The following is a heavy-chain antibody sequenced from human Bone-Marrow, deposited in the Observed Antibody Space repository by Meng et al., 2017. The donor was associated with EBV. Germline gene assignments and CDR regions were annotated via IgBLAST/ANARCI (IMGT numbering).Heavy chain of an antibody. CDR2: ISGSGGST. D-gene: IGHD1-26*01. CDR1: GFTFSSYA. CDR3: AKGELGP. J-gene: IGHJ5*02. Sequence: EVQLLGCGGGLVQRGGSLRLSCSASGFTFSSYAMNWVRQSPGKGLEWVSGISGSGGSTYYADSVKGRFTISRDNSKNTLYLQMNSLRAEDTAVYYCAKGELGPWGQGTLVTVSS. V-gene: IGHV3-23*01.